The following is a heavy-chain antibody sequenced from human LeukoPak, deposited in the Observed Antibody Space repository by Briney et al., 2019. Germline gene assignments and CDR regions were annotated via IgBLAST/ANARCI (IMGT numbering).Heavy chain of an antibody. CDR1: GFPFRTYA. V-gene: IGHV3-48*03. Sequence: GGSLRLSCAASGFPFRTYAMTWVRQAPGKGLEWVSYISSSGSTIYYADSVKGRFAISRDNAKNSLYLQMNSLRAEDTAVYFCARDRYYGSGSFDYWGQGTLVTVSS. CDR2: ISSSGSTI. D-gene: IGHD3-10*01. CDR3: ARDRYYGSGSFDY. J-gene: IGHJ4*02.